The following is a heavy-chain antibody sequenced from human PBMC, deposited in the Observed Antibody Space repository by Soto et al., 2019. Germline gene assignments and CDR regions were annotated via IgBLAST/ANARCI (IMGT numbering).Heavy chain of an antibody. J-gene: IGHJ6*02. CDR2: KSYDGSNK. V-gene: IGHV3-30-3*01. CDR1: GFTFSSYA. Sequence: QVQLVESGGGVVQPGRSLRLSCAASGFTFSSYAMHWVRQAPGKGLEWVAVKSYDGSNKYYADSVKGRFTISRDNSKNTLYLQMNSLRAEDTAVYYCARDRRRLLGAGYYYGMDVWGQGTTVTVSS. CDR3: ARDRRRLLGAGYYYGMDV. D-gene: IGHD3-10*01.